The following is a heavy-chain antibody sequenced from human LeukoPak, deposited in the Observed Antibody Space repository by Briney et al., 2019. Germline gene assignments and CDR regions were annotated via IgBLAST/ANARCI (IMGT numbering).Heavy chain of an antibody. CDR2: IRHSGTT. Sequence: PSETLSLTCSVSGYSISSGYYWGWIRQPPGKGLEWIGTIRHSGTTYYNPSLKSRVTISIDSSKNQFSLKLNSVTAADTAVYYCAKSNGYGLIDIWGQGTMVTVSS. D-gene: IGHD3-22*01. V-gene: IGHV4-38-2*01. CDR1: GYSISSGYY. CDR3: AKSNGYGLIDI. J-gene: IGHJ3*02.